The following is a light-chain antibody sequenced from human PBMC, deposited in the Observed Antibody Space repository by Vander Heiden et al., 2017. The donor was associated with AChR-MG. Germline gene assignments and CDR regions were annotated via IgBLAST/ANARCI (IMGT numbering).Light chain of an antibody. V-gene: IGKV3-20*01. Sequence: EIVLTQSPGTLSLSPGERPTLSCRASQSVSSNYLAWYQQKPGPAPRLLIFGASSRATGIPDRFSGSGYGTDFTLTISRLEPQDFALYYCQQYGSSPPHTFGQGTKLEIK. CDR2: GAS. CDR3: QQYGSSPPHT. CDR1: QSVSSNY. J-gene: IGKJ2*01.